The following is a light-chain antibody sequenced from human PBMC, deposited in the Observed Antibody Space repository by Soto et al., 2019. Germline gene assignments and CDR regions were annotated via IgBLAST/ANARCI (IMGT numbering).Light chain of an antibody. Sequence: DIVMTQSPDSLAVSLGERATINCKSSQSVLYNSNNKNYLAWYQQKPGQPPKLLIYWASTRESGVPDRFSGSGSRTDVTLTISSLQAEDVAVYYCQQYDSSALTFGGGTKVEIK. CDR3: QQYDSSALT. CDR2: WAS. V-gene: IGKV4-1*01. CDR1: QSVLYNSNNKNY. J-gene: IGKJ4*01.